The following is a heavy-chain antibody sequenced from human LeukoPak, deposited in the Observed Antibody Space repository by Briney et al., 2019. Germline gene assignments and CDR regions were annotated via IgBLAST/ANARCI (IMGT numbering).Heavy chain of an antibody. CDR3: ARKGAGLDAFDL. Sequence: GGSLRLPCAASGFTFSNYGMSWVRQAPGKGLEWVSSISRSGGSTHYADSVKGRFVISRDTSKNTLHLQMNSLTAGDTAVYYCARKGAGLDAFDLWGQGTVVTVSS. J-gene: IGHJ3*01. V-gene: IGHV3-23*01. CDR2: ISRSGGST. CDR1: GFTFSNYG. D-gene: IGHD3/OR15-3a*01.